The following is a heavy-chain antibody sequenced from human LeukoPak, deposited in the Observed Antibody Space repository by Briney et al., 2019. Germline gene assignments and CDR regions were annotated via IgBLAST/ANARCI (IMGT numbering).Heavy chain of an antibody. D-gene: IGHD5-24*01. CDR1: GFTFSSHW. Sequence: GGSLRLSCAASGFTFSSHWMAWVRQAPGKGLEWVANVNRDGGEEYYVDSVKGRFTISGDKAENSLYLQMNSLRVEDTAVYYCARDYKYAFDNWGQGTLVTVSS. CDR2: VNRDGGEE. V-gene: IGHV3-7*01. CDR3: ARDYKYAFDN. J-gene: IGHJ4*02.